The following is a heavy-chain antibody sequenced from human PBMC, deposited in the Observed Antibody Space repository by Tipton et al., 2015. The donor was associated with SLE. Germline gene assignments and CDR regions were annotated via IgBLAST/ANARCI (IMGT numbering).Heavy chain of an antibody. J-gene: IGHJ4*02. CDR3: ARDPSWGLDY. CDR2: IYTSGST. Sequence: TLSLTCTVSGGSISSSSYYWSWIRQPAGKGLEWIGRIYTSGSTNYNPSLKSRVTISVDTSKNQFSLKLSSVTAADTAVYYCARDPSWGLDYWGQGTLVTVSS. V-gene: IGHV4-61*02. D-gene: IGHD2-2*01. CDR1: GGSISSSSYY.